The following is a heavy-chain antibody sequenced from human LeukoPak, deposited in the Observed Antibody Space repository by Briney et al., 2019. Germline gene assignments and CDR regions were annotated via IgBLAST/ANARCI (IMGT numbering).Heavy chain of an antibody. CDR2: ISGSGSNT. J-gene: IGHJ4*02. D-gene: IGHD3-10*01. CDR3: AKTYGSGTYPYYFDY. V-gene: IGHV3-23*01. CDR1: GFTFSNYA. Sequence: GGSLRLSCEASGFTFSNYAMTWVRQAPGQGLEWVSGISGSGSNTYYADSVKGRFTISRDNSKNTLYLQMSSLRAEDTAVHYCAKTYGSGTYPYYFDYWGLGTLVTVSS.